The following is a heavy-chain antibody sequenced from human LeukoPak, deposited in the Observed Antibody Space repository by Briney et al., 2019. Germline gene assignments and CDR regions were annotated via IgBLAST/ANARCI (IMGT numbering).Heavy chain of an antibody. Sequence: GGCLRLSCAASGFTFSSYAMHWVRQAPGKGLEWVAVISYDGSNKYYADSVKGRFTISRDNSKNTLYLQMNSLRAEDTAVYYCARDLDYGDEGGIDPWGQGTLVTVSS. J-gene: IGHJ5*02. V-gene: IGHV3-30-3*01. D-gene: IGHD4-17*01. CDR2: ISYDGSNK. CDR3: ARDLDYGDEGGIDP. CDR1: GFTFSSYA.